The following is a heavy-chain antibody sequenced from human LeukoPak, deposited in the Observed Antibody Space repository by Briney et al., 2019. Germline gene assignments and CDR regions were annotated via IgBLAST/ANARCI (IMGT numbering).Heavy chain of an antibody. Sequence: GGSLRLSCAASGFTFSSYWMHWVRQAPGKGLVWVSRINSDGSSTSYADCVKGRFTISRDNAKNPLYLQMNSLRAEDTAVYHCAKGSYYYDSADYFDYWGQGTLVTVSS. V-gene: IGHV3-74*01. J-gene: IGHJ4*02. CDR2: INSDGSST. D-gene: IGHD3-22*01. CDR3: AKGSYYYDSADYFDY. CDR1: GFTFSSYW.